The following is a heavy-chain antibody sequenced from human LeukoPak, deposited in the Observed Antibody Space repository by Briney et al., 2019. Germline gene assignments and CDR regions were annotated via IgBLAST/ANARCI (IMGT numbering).Heavy chain of an antibody. CDR1: GFTFSSYS. CDR3: ARDRVKEDGYNYFSRYYYYGMDV. Sequence: GGSLRLSCAASGFTFSSYSMNWVRQAPGKGLEWVSSISSSSSYMYYADSVKGRFTISRDNAKNSLYLQMNSLRAEDTAVYYCARDRVKEDGYNYFSRYYYYGMDVWGQGTTVTVSS. J-gene: IGHJ6*02. CDR2: ISSSSSYM. V-gene: IGHV3-21*01. D-gene: IGHD5-24*01.